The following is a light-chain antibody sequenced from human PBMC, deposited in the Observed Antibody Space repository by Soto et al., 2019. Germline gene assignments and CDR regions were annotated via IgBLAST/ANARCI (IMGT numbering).Light chain of an antibody. CDR2: GAS. V-gene: IGKV3-15*01. CDR1: QSLSSN. J-gene: IGKJ1*01. CDR3: QQYNNWPPWT. Sequence: EIVMTQSPATLSVSPGERATLSCRASQSLSSNLAWYQQKPGQAPSLLIYGASTRATGIPARCSGSGSGTEVTLTISSLQSEDVAVYYCQQYNNWPPWTFGQGTKVEIK.